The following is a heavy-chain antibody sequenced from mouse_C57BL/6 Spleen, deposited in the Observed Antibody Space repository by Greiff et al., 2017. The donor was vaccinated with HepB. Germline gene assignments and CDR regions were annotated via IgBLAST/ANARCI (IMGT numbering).Heavy chain of an antibody. V-gene: IGHV1-5*01. J-gene: IGHJ4*01. CDR2: IYPGNSDT. Sequence: EVQLQESGTVLARPGASVKMSCKTSGYTFTSYWMHWVKQRPGQGLEWIGAIYPGNSDTSYNQKFKGKAKLTAVTSASTAYMELSSLTNEDSAVYYCTGVYYDCDGAHAMDYWGQGTSVTVSS. CDR3: TGVYYDCDGAHAMDY. D-gene: IGHD2-4*01. CDR1: GYTFTSYW.